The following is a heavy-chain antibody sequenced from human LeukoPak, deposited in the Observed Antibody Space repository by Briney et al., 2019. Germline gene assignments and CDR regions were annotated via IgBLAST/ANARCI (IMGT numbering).Heavy chain of an antibody. D-gene: IGHD4-17*01. CDR1: GYTFTGYY. CDR2: INPNSGGT. Sequence: GASVTVSCMACGYTFTGYYMHWVRQARGRGVEWMGWINPNSGGTNDAQKFRGRVTMTRYTSISTAYMELSRLRSDDTAVYYCARVATVTTRAWFDPWGQGTLVTVSS. J-gene: IGHJ5*02. CDR3: ARVATVTTRAWFDP. V-gene: IGHV1-2*02.